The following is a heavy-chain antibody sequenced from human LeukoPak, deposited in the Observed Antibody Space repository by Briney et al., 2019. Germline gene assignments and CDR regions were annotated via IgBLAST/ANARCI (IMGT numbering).Heavy chain of an antibody. Sequence: PPETLSLTCTVSGGSISSSSYYWGWIRQPPGKGLEWIGSIYYSGSTYYDPSLKSRVTISVDTSKNQFSLKLSSVTAADMAVYYCARGEAAAAADWYFDLWGRGTLVTVSS. CDR2: IYYSGST. V-gene: IGHV4-39*07. D-gene: IGHD6-13*01. CDR3: ARGEAAAAADWYFDL. J-gene: IGHJ2*01. CDR1: GGSISSSSYY.